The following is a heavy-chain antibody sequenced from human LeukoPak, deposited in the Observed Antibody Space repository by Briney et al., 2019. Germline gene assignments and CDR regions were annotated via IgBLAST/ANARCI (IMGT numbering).Heavy chain of an antibody. Sequence: RSSETLSLTCTVSGGSIGIYYWSWVRQPAGKGLEWIGRIYTNGGTNYNPSLKRRVTMSVDTSKNQFSLKLSSVTAADTAVYYCATKYSSGWYWYFDLWGRGTLVTVSS. CDR3: ATKYSSGWYWYFDL. CDR2: IYTNGGT. D-gene: IGHD6-19*01. J-gene: IGHJ2*01. V-gene: IGHV4-4*07. CDR1: GGSIGIYY.